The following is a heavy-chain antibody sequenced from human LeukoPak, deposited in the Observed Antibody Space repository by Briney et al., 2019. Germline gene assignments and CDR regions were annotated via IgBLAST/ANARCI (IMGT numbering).Heavy chain of an antibody. CDR1: GYTFSGFTGYY. J-gene: IGHJ5*02. V-gene: IGHV1-2*02. D-gene: IGHD6-19*01. Sequence: ASVTVSCKASGYTFSGFTGYYIHWLRQAPGQGLEWMGWLNPNSGSTNSAQKFQGRVTMTRDTSISTAYMELSRLGSDDTAVYYCARGGESKEAVVLKGWFDPWGQGTLVTVSS. CDR3: ARGGESKEAVVLKGWFDP. CDR2: LNPNSGST.